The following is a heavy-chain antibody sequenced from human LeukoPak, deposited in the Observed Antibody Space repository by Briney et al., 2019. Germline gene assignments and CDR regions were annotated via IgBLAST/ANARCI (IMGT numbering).Heavy chain of an antibody. CDR3: ARGCKSRGSSGYYSYYFDY. CDR2: IYYSGST. CDR1: GGSISSGDYY. V-gene: IGHV4-30-4*02. D-gene: IGHD3-22*01. J-gene: IGHJ4*02. Sequence: SETLSLTCTVSGGSISSGDYYWSWIRQPPGKGLEWIGYIYYSGSTYYNPPLKSRVTISVDTSKNHFSLKLSSVTAADTAVYYCARGCKSRGSSGYYSYYFDYWGQGTLVTVSS.